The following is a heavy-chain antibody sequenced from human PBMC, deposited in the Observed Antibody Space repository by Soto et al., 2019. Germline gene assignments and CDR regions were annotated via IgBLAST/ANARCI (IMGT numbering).Heavy chain of an antibody. Sequence: QVQLVQSGAEVKKPGSSVKVSCKPSGNTLNTDTITWLRQAPGQGLEWMGRIIPVIGVGAYAQKFQDRVTITANRSTTPVYMGVTTLASEDTATYSGARGRTGSNGYCGAWGQGTQVTVS. V-gene: IGHV1-69*02. CDR1: GNTLNTDT. CDR2: IIPVIGVG. D-gene: IGHD3-22*01. J-gene: IGHJ5*02. CDR3: ARGRTGSNGYCGA.